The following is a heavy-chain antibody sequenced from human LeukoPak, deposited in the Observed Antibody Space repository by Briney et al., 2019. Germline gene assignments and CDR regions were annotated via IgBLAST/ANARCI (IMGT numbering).Heavy chain of an antibody. CDR2: ISSSGSTI. Sequence: GGSLRLSCAASGFTFTRHSMNWVRQAPGKGLEWVSYISSSGSTIYYADSVKGRFTISRDNAKNSLYLQMNSLRAEDTAVYYCVRLTLDTVYSYYYYMDVWGKGTTVTVSS. CDR1: GFTFTRHS. CDR3: VRLTLDTVYSYYYYMDV. D-gene: IGHD2-2*02. V-gene: IGHV3-48*01. J-gene: IGHJ6*03.